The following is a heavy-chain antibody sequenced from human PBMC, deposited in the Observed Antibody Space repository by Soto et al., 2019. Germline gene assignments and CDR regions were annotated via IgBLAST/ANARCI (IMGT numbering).Heavy chain of an antibody. CDR2: IYPGDSDT. V-gene: IGHV5-51*01. CDR1: GNSFNNW. J-gene: IGHJ4*02. CDR3: ASHRPTTYGYYFDY. D-gene: IGHD4-17*01. Sequence: GESLKISCKGLGNSFNNWIGWVRQMPGKGLEWVGIIYPGDSDTRYSPSFQGQVTISADKSISTAYLQWSSLKASDTAMYYCASHRPTTYGYYFDYWGQGTLVTISS.